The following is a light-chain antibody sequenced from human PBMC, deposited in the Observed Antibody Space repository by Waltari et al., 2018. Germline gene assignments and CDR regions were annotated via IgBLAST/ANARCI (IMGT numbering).Light chain of an antibody. J-gene: IGKJ5*01. Sequence: DIQLTQSPSSLSASVGDRVSITCRASQSIDRHFNWYQQKPGKAPRLLSYAASTLQTGVPSRFRGSGSGTDVTLTISSLQPEDFAAYYCQQTYSQSTFGQGTRLEIK. CDR1: QSIDRH. CDR3: QQTYSQST. V-gene: IGKV1-39*01. CDR2: AAS.